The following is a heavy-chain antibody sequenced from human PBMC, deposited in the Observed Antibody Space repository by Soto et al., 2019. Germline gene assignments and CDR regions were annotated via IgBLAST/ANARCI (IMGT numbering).Heavy chain of an antibody. CDR1: GGSFISYS. CDR2: IIPIQGKA. D-gene: IGHD2-21*01. Sequence: GASVKVSCKASGGSFISYSFTWVRQAPGQGLEWMGRIIPIQGKANYALKFQDRVTITADRSTRTAYMELRSLRPEDTAVYYCAKSLLFVDHAYMDVWGKGTTVTVS. J-gene: IGHJ6*03. V-gene: IGHV1-69*02. CDR3: AKSLLFVDHAYMDV.